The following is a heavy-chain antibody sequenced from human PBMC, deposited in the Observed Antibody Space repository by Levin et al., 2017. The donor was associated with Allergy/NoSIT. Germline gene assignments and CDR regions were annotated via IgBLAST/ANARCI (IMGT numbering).Heavy chain of an antibody. D-gene: IGHD2-21*01. CDR1: GFTFDDYA. J-gene: IGHJ4*02. CDR2: ISWNSGRI. CDR3: AKGAGLIILDKWNYFDY. V-gene: IGHV3-9*01. Sequence: LSGGSLRLSCAASGFTFDDYAMHWVRQAPGKGLEWVSGISWNSGRIDYADSVKGRFTISRDNAKNSLYLQMNSLRPEDTALYYCAKGAGLIILDKWNYFDYWGQGTLVTVSS.